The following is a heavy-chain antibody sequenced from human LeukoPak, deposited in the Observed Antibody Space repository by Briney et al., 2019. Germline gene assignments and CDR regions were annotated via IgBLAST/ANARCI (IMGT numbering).Heavy chain of an antibody. J-gene: IGHJ4*02. CDR3: ASLVGEAFDY. V-gene: IGHV5-51*01. CDR2: IYPVDSDT. CDR1: SRHW. D-gene: IGHD2-2*01. Sequence: GESLKISCEGISRHWIGWVRQMPGRGLEWMGIIYPVDSDTRYSPSFQGQVTISVDKSTSTAYLQWSSLKASDTAVYYCASLVGEAFDYWGQGTLSPSPQ.